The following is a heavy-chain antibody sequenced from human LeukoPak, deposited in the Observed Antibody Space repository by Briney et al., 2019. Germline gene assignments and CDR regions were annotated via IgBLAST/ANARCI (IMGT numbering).Heavy chain of an antibody. V-gene: IGHV1-18*01. D-gene: IGHD3-9*01. CDR2: ISAHNGNT. CDR1: GGTFSSYA. J-gene: IGHJ4*02. CDR3: ARDWDYNVLTGYFLNDF. Sequence: ASVKVSCKASGGTFSSYAISWVRQAPGQGLEWMGWISAHNGNTNYAQKLQGRVTMTTDTSTSTAYMELRSLRSDDTAVYYCARDWDYNVLTGYFLNDFWGQGTLVTVSS.